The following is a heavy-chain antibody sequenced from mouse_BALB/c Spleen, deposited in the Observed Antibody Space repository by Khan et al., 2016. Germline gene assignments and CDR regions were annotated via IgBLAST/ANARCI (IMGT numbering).Heavy chain of an antibody. D-gene: IGHD2-14*01. V-gene: IGHV5-4*02. J-gene: IGHJ2*01. CDR1: GFTFSDYY. CDR2: ISDGGSYT. CDR3: TRGGYDGYFDY. Sequence: EVELVESGGGLVKPGGSLKLSCAASGFTFSDYYMYWVRQTPEKRLEWVATISDGGSYTSYPDSFKGRFIIFRDNANNNLYLQITSLKSEDTAIYYCTRGGYDGYFDYWGQGTIITVSS.